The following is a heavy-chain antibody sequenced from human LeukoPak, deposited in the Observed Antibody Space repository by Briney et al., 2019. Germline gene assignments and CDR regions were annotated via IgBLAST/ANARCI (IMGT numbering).Heavy chain of an antibody. Sequence: GGSLRLSCSAYGFTFSSYAMHWDRQAPGKGLEYVSAISSNGGSTYYADSVKGRFTISRDNSKNTLYLQMSSLRAEDTAVYYCVKGPYGSGSYYLFDYWGQGTLVTVSS. CDR3: VKGPYGSGSYYLFDY. J-gene: IGHJ4*02. CDR1: GFTFSSYA. CDR2: ISSNGGST. V-gene: IGHV3-64D*06. D-gene: IGHD3-10*01.